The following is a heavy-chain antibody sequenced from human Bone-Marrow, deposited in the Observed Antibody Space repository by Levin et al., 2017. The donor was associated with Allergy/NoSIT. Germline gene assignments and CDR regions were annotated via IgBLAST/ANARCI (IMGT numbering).Heavy chain of an antibody. CDR2: INHSGST. J-gene: IGHJ4*02. Sequence: SSETLSLTCAVYGGSFSGYYWSWIRQPPGKGLEWIGEINHSGSTNYNPSLKSRVTISVDTSKNQFSLKLSSVTAADTAVYYCARDRLTTVTTSGLYYFDYWGQGTLVTVSS. CDR3: ARDRLTTVTTSGLYYFDY. CDR1: GGSFSGYY. V-gene: IGHV4-34*01. D-gene: IGHD4-17*01.